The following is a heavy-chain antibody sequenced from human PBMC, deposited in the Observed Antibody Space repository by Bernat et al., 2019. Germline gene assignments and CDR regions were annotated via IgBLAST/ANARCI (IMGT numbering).Heavy chain of an antibody. CDR1: GFTVSSNY. CDR3: ASGVGFWSGYADDY. D-gene: IGHD3-3*01. CDR2: IYSSGST. V-gene: IGHV3-66*01. J-gene: IGHJ4*02. Sequence: EVQLVESGGGLVQPGGSLRLSCAASGFTVSSNYMSWVRQAPGKGLAWVSVIYSSGSTYYADSVKGRFTISRDNSKNTLYLQMNSLRAEDTAVYYCASGVGFWSGYADDYWGQGTLVTVSS.